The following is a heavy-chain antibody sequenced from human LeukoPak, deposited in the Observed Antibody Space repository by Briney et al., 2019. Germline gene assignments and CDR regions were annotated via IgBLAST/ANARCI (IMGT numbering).Heavy chain of an antibody. CDR2: IFSGGTT. V-gene: IGHV3-66*02. CDR3: ARVPGIGSWDGFDI. Sequence: GGSLRLTCAASGFTVSSNYMNWVRQAPGKGLEWVSGIFSGGTTYYADSVKGRLTISRDNSKNALYLQMNSLETEDTAVYYCARVPGIGSWDGFDIWGQGTMVTVSS. J-gene: IGHJ3*02. D-gene: IGHD6-13*01. CDR1: GFTVSSNY.